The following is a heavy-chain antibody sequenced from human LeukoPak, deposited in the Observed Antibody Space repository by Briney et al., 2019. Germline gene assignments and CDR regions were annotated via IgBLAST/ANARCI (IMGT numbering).Heavy chain of an antibody. J-gene: IGHJ5*02. V-gene: IGHV1-2*02. Sequence: ASVKVSCKASGYTFTGYYMHWVRQAPGQGLEWMGWINPNSGGTNYAQKFQGRVTMTRDTSISTAYMELSSLRSEDTAVYYCAREYGGNSRWFDPWGQGTLVTVSS. CDR3: AREYGGNSRWFDP. CDR1: GYTFTGYY. CDR2: INPNSGGT. D-gene: IGHD4-23*01.